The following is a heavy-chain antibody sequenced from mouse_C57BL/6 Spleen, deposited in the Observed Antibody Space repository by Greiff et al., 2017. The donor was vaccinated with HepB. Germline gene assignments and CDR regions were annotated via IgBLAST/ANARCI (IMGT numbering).Heavy chain of an antibody. CDR3: ARGPHYYGSPYAMDY. D-gene: IGHD1-1*01. J-gene: IGHJ4*01. CDR1: GYTFTDYY. Sequence: VQLQQSGPELVKPGASVKISCKASGYTFTDYYMNWVKQSHGKSLEWIGDINPNNGGTSYNQKFKGKATLTVDKSSSTAYMELRSLTSEDSAVYYCARGPHYYGSPYAMDYWGQGTSVTVSS. CDR2: INPNNGGT. V-gene: IGHV1-26*01.